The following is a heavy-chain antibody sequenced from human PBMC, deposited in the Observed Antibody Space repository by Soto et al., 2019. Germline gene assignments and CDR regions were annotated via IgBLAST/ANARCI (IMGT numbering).Heavy chain of an antibody. J-gene: IGHJ3*02. D-gene: IGHD3-3*01. CDR1: GFTFSSYA. CDR2: ISGSGGST. V-gene: IGHV3-23*01. CDR3: AKDQQGVAGQYAFDI. Sequence: WGSLRLSCAASGFTFSSYAMSWFRQAPGKGLEWVSAISGSGGSTYYADSVKGRFTISRDNSKNTLYLQMNSLRAEDTAVYYCAKDQQGVAGQYAFDIWGQGTMVTVSS.